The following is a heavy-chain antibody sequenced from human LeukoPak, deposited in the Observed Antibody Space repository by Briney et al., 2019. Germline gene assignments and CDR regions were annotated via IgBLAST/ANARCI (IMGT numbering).Heavy chain of an antibody. CDR1: GFTFGDYA. CDR2: IRSKAYGGKT. Sequence: QPGRSLRLSCIASGFTFGDYAMSWVRQAPGKGLEWVGFIRSKAYGGKTEYAASVKSRFSISRDDSKSIAYLQMNSLRTEDTAVFYCTRDCSGGSCWGDAFDIWGQGTMVTVSS. D-gene: IGHD2-15*01. V-gene: IGHV3-49*04. CDR3: TRDCSGGSCWGDAFDI. J-gene: IGHJ3*02.